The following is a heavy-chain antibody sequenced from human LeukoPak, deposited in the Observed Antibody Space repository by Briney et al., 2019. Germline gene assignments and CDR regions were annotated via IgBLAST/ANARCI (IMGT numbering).Heavy chain of an antibody. V-gene: IGHV3-74*01. CDR3: ASLSGSYFSPDY. D-gene: IGHD1-26*01. CDR1: GFTFSSYW. Sequence: GGSLRLSCAASGFTFSSYWMHWVRQAPGKGLVWVSRINSDGSSTSYADSVKGRFTISRDNAKNSLYLQMNSLRAEDTAVYYCASLSGSYFSPDYWGQGTLVTVSS. CDR2: INSDGSST. J-gene: IGHJ4*02.